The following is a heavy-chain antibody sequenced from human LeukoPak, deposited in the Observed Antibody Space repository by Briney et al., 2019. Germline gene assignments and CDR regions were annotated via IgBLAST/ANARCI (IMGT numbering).Heavy chain of an antibody. Sequence: GGSLRLSCAPSGFTFSDYYMSWIRQAPGKGLEWVSYISSSGSTIYYADSVKGRFTISRDNAKNSLYLQMNSLRAEDTAVYYCARAGHYDFWSGPNWFDPWGQGTLVTVSS. V-gene: IGHV3-11*01. CDR1: GFTFSDYY. CDR2: ISSSGSTI. CDR3: ARAGHYDFWSGPNWFDP. J-gene: IGHJ5*02. D-gene: IGHD3-3*01.